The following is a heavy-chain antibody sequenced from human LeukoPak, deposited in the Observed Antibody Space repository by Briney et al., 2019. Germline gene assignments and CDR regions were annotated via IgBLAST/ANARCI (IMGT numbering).Heavy chain of an antibody. D-gene: IGHD1-26*01. CDR3: ARLSGSYYVGWFDP. CDR1: GGTFSSYA. J-gene: IGHJ5*02. Sequence: SVKVSCKASGGTFSSYAISWVRQAPGQGLEWMGGIILIFGTANYAQKFRGRVTITADESTSTAYMELSSLRSEDTAVYYCARLSGSYYVGWFDPWGQGTLVTVSS. V-gene: IGHV1-69*13. CDR2: IILIFGTA.